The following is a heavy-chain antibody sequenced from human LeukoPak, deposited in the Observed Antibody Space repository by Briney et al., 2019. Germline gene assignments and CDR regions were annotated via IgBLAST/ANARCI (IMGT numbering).Heavy chain of an antibody. J-gene: IGHJ6*02. CDR1: GYTFTSYG. Sequence: GASVKVSCKASGYTFTSYGISWVRQAPGQGLEWMGWISAYNGNTNYAQKLQGRVTMTTDTSTSTAYMELRSLRSDDTAVYYCARGTEITMIAGVHYYYGMDVWDQGTTVTVSS. V-gene: IGHV1-18*01. CDR3: ARGTEITMIAGVHYYYGMDV. CDR2: ISAYNGNT. D-gene: IGHD3-22*01.